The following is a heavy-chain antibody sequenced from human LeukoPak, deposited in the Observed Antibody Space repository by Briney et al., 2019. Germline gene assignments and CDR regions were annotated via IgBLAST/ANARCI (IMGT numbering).Heavy chain of an antibody. D-gene: IGHD3-3*01. CDR2: ISYDGSNK. CDR1: GFTFSSYA. Sequence: GGSLRLSCAASGFTFSSYAMSWVRQAPGKGLEWVAVISYDGSNKYYADSVKGRFTISRDNSKNTLYLQMNSLRAEDTAVYYCAKPARGWSDDYWGQGTLVTVSS. V-gene: IGHV3-30*18. J-gene: IGHJ4*02. CDR3: AKPARGWSDDY.